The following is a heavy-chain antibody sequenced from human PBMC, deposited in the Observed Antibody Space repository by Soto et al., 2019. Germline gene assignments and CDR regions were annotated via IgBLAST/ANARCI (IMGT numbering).Heavy chain of an antibody. CDR2: VNGDGSRT. Sequence: EVQLVESGGGLVQPGGSLRLSCAASGFTFSSYWMHWVRQNPGKGLVWVSRVNGDGSRTSYADSVKGRFTISRDNAKNTLYLQMNSLRADDTAVYYCARVGYGDYHFDYWGQGALVTFSS. J-gene: IGHJ4*02. D-gene: IGHD4-17*01. CDR3: ARVGYGDYHFDY. V-gene: IGHV3-74*01. CDR1: GFTFSSYW.